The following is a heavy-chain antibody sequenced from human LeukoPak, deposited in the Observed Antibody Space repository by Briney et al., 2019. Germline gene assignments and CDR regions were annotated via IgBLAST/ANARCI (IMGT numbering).Heavy chain of an antibody. J-gene: IGHJ4*02. CDR3: ARVKGNTATTSALDY. V-gene: IGHV1-2*02. CDR2: INPNSGGT. D-gene: IGHD5-18*01. Sequence: ASVKVSCKASGYTFTGYYMHWVRQAPGQGLEWMGWINPNSGGTNYAQKFQGRVTMTRDTSISTAYMELSRLRSDDTAVYYCARVKGNTATTSALDYWGQGTLVTVSS. CDR1: GYTFTGYY.